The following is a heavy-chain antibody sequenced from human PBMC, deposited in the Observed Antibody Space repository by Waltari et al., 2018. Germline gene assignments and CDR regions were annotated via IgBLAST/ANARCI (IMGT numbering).Heavy chain of an antibody. Sequence: QVQLVESGGGLVEPGGSLRLSCEGSGFPLNDHHMSWIRQAPGKGLEWVSYISRSGRTIYYADSVKGRFTISRDNAKKSTYLQMNSLRAEDTAIYYCARLPCSGDSCYYYYGFDVWGRGATVTVSS. V-gene: IGHV3-11*01. CDR3: ARLPCSGDSCYYYYGFDV. CDR1: GFPLNDHH. CDR2: ISRSGRTI. D-gene: IGHD2-15*01. J-gene: IGHJ6*02.